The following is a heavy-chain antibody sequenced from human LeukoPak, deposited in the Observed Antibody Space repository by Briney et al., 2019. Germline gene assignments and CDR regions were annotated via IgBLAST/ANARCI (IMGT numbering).Heavy chain of an antibody. Sequence: GGPLRLSCAASGFTFSSYGMHWVRQAPGKGLEWVAVISYDGSKKYYADSVKGRFTISRDNSKNTLYLQMNSLRAEDTAVYYCAKDTYCSSTSCYLAFVYYYYGMDVWGKGTTVTVSS. CDR2: ISYDGSKK. D-gene: IGHD2-2*01. J-gene: IGHJ6*04. CDR1: GFTFSSYG. CDR3: AKDTYCSSTSCYLAFVYYYYGMDV. V-gene: IGHV3-30*18.